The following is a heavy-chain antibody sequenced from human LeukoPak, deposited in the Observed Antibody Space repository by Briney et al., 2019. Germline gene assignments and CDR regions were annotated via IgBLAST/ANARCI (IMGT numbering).Heavy chain of an antibody. D-gene: IGHD5-24*01. CDR1: GFTFSSYW. Sequence: GGSLRLSCAASGFTFSSYWMSWVRQAPGKGLEWVANIKQDGSEKYYVDSVKGRFSISRDNAKNSLYLQMNSVRAEDTAVYYCARDGDGYNYDYYYGMDVWGRGTTVTVSS. CDR2: IKQDGSEK. V-gene: IGHV3-7*01. J-gene: IGHJ6*02. CDR3: ARDGDGYNYDYYYGMDV.